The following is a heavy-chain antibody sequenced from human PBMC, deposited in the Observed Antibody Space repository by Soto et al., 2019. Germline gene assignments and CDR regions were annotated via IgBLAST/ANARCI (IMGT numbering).Heavy chain of an antibody. CDR2: IRSKANSYAT. Sequence: GGSLRLSCAASGFTFSGSAMHWVRQSSGKGREGVGRIRSKANSYATAYAASVKGRFTISRDDSKNTAYLQMNSLKKEDTAVYYCTRHVLVYCSSTSCDDYYYYGMDVWGQGTKVTVSS. CDR3: TRHVLVYCSSTSCDDYYYYGMDV. J-gene: IGHJ6*02. CDR1: GFTFSGSA. V-gene: IGHV3-73*01. D-gene: IGHD2-2*01.